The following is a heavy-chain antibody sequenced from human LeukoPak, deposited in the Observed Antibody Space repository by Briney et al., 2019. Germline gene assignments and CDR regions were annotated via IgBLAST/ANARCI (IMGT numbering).Heavy chain of an antibody. CDR3: ARDRTWIKDY. J-gene: IGHJ4*02. CDR2: ISSSSRYI. V-gene: IGHV3-21*01. Sequence: PGRSLRLSCAASGFPFSDYGMYWVRQAPGKGLEWVSSISSSSRYIYYADSVKGRFTISRDNANNSLYLQMNSLRAEDTAVYYCARDRTWIKDYWGQGTLVTVSS. D-gene: IGHD5-12*01. CDR1: GFPFSDYG.